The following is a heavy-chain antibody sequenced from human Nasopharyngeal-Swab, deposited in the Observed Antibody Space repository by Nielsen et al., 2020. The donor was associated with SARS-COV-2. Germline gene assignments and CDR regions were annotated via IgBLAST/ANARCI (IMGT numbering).Heavy chain of an antibody. CDR3: ARGDWYSSSWLLKSYYFDY. Sequence: ASVKVSCKASGYTFNSYAMNWVRQAPGQGLEWMGWINTNTGNPTYAQGFTGRFVFSLDTSVSTVYLQISSLKAEDTAVYYCARGDWYSSSWLLKSYYFDYWGQGTLVTVSS. CDR2: INTNTGNP. CDR1: GYTFNSYA. J-gene: IGHJ4*02. V-gene: IGHV7-4-1*02. D-gene: IGHD6-13*01.